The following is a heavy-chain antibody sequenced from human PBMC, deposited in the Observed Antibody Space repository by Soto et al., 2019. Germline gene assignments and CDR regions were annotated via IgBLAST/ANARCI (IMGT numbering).Heavy chain of an antibody. D-gene: IGHD3-3*01. CDR2: MRSKAYGGTS. J-gene: IGHJ6*02. CDR3: TSENSISGVGAARYGMDV. V-gene: IGHV3-49*04. Sequence: SLRLTCTASGFTFGDYVISWVRLVPGKGPEWVGLMRSKAYGGTSEYAASVKGRFTISRDDSTRIAYLQVKSLKTEDTAADYCTSENSISGVGAARYGMDVWGQGTTVTVS. CDR1: GFTFGDYV.